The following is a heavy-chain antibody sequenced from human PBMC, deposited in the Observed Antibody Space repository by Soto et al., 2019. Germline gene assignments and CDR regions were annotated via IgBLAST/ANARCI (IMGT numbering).Heavy chain of an antibody. CDR3: ARAGQYYDSSGYAN. J-gene: IGHJ4*02. Sequence: QVKLVQSGTEVKKPGASVKVSCKASGYSFGTSGISWVRQAPGQGLEWMGWISAYNGNTNYDQKLQDRATMTTDTSTNTAYLELRSLRSDDTAVYCCARAGQYYDSSGYANWGQGTLVTVSS. V-gene: IGHV1-18*01. CDR1: GYSFGTSG. CDR2: ISAYNGNT. D-gene: IGHD3-22*01.